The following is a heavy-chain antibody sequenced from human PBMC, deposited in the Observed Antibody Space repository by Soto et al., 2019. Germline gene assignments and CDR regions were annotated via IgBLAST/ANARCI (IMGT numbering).Heavy chain of an antibody. J-gene: IGHJ4*02. CDR3: GRGVDYRDYAIDY. D-gene: IGHD4-17*01. Sequence: QVQLVESGGGVVQPGRSLRLSCAASGFTFSNNGMHWVRQAPGKGLEWVAVIWYDGSNEYFADSVKGRFTISRDNSKNTLFLQMDSLRAEDTAVYYCGRGVDYRDYAIDYWCQGTLVTVSS. CDR2: IWYDGSNE. V-gene: IGHV3-33*01. CDR1: GFTFSNNG.